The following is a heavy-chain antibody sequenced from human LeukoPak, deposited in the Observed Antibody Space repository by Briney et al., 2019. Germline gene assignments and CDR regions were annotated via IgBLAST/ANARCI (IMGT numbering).Heavy chain of an antibody. D-gene: IGHD3-22*01. J-gene: IGHJ3*02. CDR3: AKGAPRGYYDSSGYPDAFDI. V-gene: IGHV4-34*01. CDR2: INHSGST. Sequence: SETLSLTCAVYGGSFSGYYWSWIRQPPGKGLEWIGEINHSGSTNYNPSLKSRVTISVDTSKNQFSLKLSSVTAEDTAVYYCAKGAPRGYYDSSGYPDAFDIWGQGTMVTVSS. CDR1: GGSFSGYY.